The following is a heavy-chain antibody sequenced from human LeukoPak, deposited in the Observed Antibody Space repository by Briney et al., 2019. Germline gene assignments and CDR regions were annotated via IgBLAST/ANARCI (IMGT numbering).Heavy chain of an antibody. CDR1: GFTFSGNW. CDR2: INEGGGLK. Sequence: PGGSLRLSCVASGFTFSGNWMTWVRQAPGKGLEWVAIINEGGGLKYYVDSVKGRFTISRDNTNNSLFLQMNSLRAEDTAVYYCARDLKRSRARWENLGLDPWGQGTLVTVSS. J-gene: IGHJ5*02. V-gene: IGHV3-7*01. CDR3: ARDLKRSRARWENLGLDP. D-gene: IGHD3-16*01.